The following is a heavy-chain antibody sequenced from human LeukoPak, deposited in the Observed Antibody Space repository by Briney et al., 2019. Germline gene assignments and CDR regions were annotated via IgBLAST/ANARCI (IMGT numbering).Heavy chain of an antibody. CDR1: GFTFSSYG. D-gene: IGHD3-22*01. CDR2: IWYDGSNK. J-gene: IGHJ4*02. Sequence: GGSLRLSCAASGFTFSSYGMHWVRQAPGKGLEWVAVIWYDGSNKYYADSVKGRFTISRDNSKNTLYLQMNSLRAEDTAVYYCAKEQYYYDSSGYYPLFDYWGQGTLDTVSS. V-gene: IGHV3-33*06. CDR3: AKEQYYYDSSGYYPLFDY.